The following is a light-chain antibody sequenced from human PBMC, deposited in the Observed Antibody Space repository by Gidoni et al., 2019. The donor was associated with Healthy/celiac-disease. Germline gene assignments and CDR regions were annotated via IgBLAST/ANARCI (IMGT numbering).Light chain of an antibody. CDR1: KLGAKY. V-gene: IGLV3-1*01. Sequence: SYALTQPPSVSLSPGKTASITCSGEKLGAKYACWYQQKPGQSPVLVIYKDSKRPSGIPERFAGSNSGNTATLTISGTQARDEADYYCQAWDSSTRYVFGTGTKVTVL. CDR3: QAWDSSTRYV. CDR2: KDS. J-gene: IGLJ1*01.